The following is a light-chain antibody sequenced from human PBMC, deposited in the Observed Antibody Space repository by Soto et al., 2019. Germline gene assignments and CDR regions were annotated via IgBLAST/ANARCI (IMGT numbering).Light chain of an antibody. Sequence: EIVLTQSPVPLSLSPGERATLSCRASQSVSNNYFAWYQQKPGQAPRILIYGAASRATGIPDRFSGSGAGTAFTLTISRLEHEAFAVYYCQQYGSSPPITFGQGTRLEIK. J-gene: IGKJ5*01. V-gene: IGKV3-20*01. CDR3: QQYGSSPPIT. CDR2: GAA. CDR1: QSVSNNY.